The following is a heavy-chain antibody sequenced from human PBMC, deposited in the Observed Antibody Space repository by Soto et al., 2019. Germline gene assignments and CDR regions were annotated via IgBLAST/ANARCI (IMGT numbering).Heavy chain of an antibody. Sequence: SGGSLRLSCAASGFTFSSYAMHWVRQAPGKGLEWVAVISYDGSNKYYADSVKGRFTISRDNSKNTLYLQMNSLRAEDTAVYYCARDHDRYCSGGSCPGYFQHWAQGTLVTVSS. J-gene: IGHJ1*01. D-gene: IGHD2-15*01. CDR1: GFTFSSYA. CDR2: ISYDGSNK. V-gene: IGHV3-30-3*01. CDR3: ARDHDRYCSGGSCPGYFQH.